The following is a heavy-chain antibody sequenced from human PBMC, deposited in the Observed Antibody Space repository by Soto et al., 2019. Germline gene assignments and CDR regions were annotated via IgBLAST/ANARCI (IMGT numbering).Heavy chain of an antibody. V-gene: IGHV4-31*03. J-gene: IGHJ4*02. D-gene: IGHD5-18*01. CDR3: ARGGYSYGNYFDF. CDR2: IYYNGGT. CDR1: GGSIRSGDYY. Sequence: SETLSLTCTVSGGSIRSGDYYWSWLRQHPGKGLEWIGYIYYNGGTYYNPSLKSRVTISVDTSKNQFSLKLTSVTAADTAVYYCARGGYSYGNYFDFWGQGALVTVSS.